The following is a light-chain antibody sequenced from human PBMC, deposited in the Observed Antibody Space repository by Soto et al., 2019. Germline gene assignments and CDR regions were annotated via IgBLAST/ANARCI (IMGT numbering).Light chain of an antibody. Sequence: QSALTQPASVSGSPGQSITISCTGSSSDVGGYDYVSWYQQHPGKAPKLMIYEVSNRPSGVSNRFSGSKSGNTASLTISGRQAEDEADYYCCSYTGSLTLLFGGGTKLTVL. J-gene: IGLJ2*01. CDR2: EVS. V-gene: IGLV2-14*01. CDR1: SSDVGGYDY. CDR3: CSYTGSLTLL.